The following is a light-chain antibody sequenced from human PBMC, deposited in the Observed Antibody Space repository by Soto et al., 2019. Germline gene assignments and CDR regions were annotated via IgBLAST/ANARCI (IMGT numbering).Light chain of an antibody. V-gene: IGKV3-15*01. CDR2: GAS. CDR3: QQSNDWPLT. J-gene: IGKJ4*02. Sequence: EKVMTQSPAALSVSPGERATLSCRASQSVNSNLAWYQQKPGQAPRLLRYGASTRATGIPARFSGSASGTEFTLTISSLQSEDSAVYYCQQSNDWPLTFGGGTKVEVK. CDR1: QSVNSN.